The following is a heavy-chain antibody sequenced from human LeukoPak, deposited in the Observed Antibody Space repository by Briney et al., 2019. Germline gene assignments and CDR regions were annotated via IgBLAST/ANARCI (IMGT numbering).Heavy chain of an antibody. CDR2: IKQDGSEK. J-gene: IGHJ3*02. V-gene: IGHV3-7*01. CDR3: ARDGSGQWLENDAFDI. D-gene: IGHD6-19*01. CDR1: GFTFSSYW. Sequence: KSGGSLRLSCAASGFTFSSYWMSWVRQAPGKGLEWVANIKQDGSEKYYVDSVKGRFAISRDNAKNSLYLQMNSLRAEDTAVYYCARDGSGQWLENDAFDIWGQGTMVTVSS.